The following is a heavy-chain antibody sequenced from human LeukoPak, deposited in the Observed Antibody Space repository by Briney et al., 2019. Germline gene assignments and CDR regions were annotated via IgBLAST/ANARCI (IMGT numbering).Heavy chain of an antibody. D-gene: IGHD6-19*01. CDR1: GYTFTDYY. V-gene: IGHV1-69-2*01. CDR2: VDPEDGET. Sequence: ATVKISCKASGYTFTDYYMHWVQQAPGKGLEWMGRVDPEDGETIYAEKFQGRVTMTRNTSISTAYMELSSLRSEDTAVYYCARVSDPGIAVAGFYWGQGTLVTVSS. J-gene: IGHJ4*02. CDR3: ARVSDPGIAVAGFY.